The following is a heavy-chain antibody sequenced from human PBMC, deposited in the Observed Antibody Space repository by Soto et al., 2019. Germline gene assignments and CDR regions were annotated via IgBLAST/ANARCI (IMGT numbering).Heavy chain of an antibody. V-gene: IGHV3-7*03. CDR3: TRKRFGMDV. CDR2: IKEDGSEK. J-gene: IGHJ6*02. CDR1: GFTFSNPW. Sequence: GGSLRLSCAASGFTFSNPWMSWVRHAPGKGLEWVANIKEDGSEKDYVDPVKGRFTITRDNAKNSLYLQMNNLRAEDTAVYFCTRKRFGMDVWGQGTTVTVSS.